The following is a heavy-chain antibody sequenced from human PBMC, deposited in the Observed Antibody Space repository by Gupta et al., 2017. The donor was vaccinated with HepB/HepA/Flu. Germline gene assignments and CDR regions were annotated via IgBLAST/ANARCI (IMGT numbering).Heavy chain of an antibody. Sequence: QVQLVESGGGVVQPGRSLRLSCAASGFALSSYAMHWVRQAPGKGLEWVTVISIDGSDKSYADSVKGRFTISRDNSKNTLYLQMSSLRPEDTAVYYCARPIAENTWYYFDNWGQGTLVTVSS. CDR2: ISIDGSDK. CDR1: GFALSSYA. J-gene: IGHJ4*02. D-gene: IGHD2-21*01. CDR3: ARPIAENTWYYFDN. V-gene: IGHV3-30-3*01.